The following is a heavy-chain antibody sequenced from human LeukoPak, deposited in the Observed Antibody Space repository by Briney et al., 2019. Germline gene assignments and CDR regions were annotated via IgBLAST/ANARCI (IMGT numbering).Heavy chain of an antibody. D-gene: IGHD5-24*01. Sequence: GGSLRLSCAASGSTFSSYSMNWVRQAPGKGLEWVSYISSSSSTIYYADSVKGRFTISRDDAKNSLYLQMNSLRAEDTAVYYCARGGSMATMDYWGQGTLVTVSS. CDR2: ISSSSSTI. CDR1: GSTFSSYS. V-gene: IGHV3-48*01. J-gene: IGHJ4*02. CDR3: ARGGSMATMDY.